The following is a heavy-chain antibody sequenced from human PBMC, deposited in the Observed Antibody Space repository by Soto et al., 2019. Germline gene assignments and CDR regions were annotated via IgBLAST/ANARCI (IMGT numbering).Heavy chain of an antibody. CDR3: ATSIVVVTATPNWFDP. D-gene: IGHD2-21*02. CDR1: GFTFSSYW. V-gene: IGHV3-74*01. Sequence: VGSLRLSCAASGFTFSSYWMHWVRQAPGKGLVWVSRINSDGSSTSYADSVKGRFTISRDNAKNSLYLQMNSLRDEDTAVYYCATSIVVVTATPNWFDPWGQGTLVTVSS. CDR2: INSDGSST. J-gene: IGHJ5*02.